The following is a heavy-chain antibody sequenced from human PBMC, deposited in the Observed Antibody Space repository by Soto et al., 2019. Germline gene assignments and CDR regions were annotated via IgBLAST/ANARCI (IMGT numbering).Heavy chain of an antibody. J-gene: IGHJ6*02. D-gene: IGHD3-16*01. CDR3: ARDRGGYGMDV. V-gene: IGHV4-59*02. CDR2: IYYSGST. Sequence: SETLSLTCTVSGGSVSIYYWSWIRQPPGKGLEWIGYIYYSGSTNYSPSLKSRVTISVDTYKNQFSLKLSSVTAADTAVYYCARDRGGYGMDVWGQGTTVTVSS. CDR1: GGSVSIYY.